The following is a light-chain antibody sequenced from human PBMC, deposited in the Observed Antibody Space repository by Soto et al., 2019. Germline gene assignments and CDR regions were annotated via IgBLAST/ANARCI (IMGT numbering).Light chain of an antibody. CDR1: QGISSF. V-gene: IGKV1-9*01. Sequence: DIGLTQSPSFLSPYLGDRVSITCRASQGISSFLAWYQQKPGKAPNLLMYAASTLQSGVPSRFSGGESGTEYTLTISSLQPEDSATYYCQQLYIFPLTFGQGTRLEI. J-gene: IGKJ5*01. CDR2: AAS. CDR3: QQLYIFPLT.